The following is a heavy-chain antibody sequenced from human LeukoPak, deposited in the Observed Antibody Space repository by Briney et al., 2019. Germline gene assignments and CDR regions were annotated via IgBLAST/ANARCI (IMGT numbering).Heavy chain of an antibody. D-gene: IGHD3-22*01. Sequence: GGSLRLSCAASGFTFSSYAISWVRQAPGEGLEWVSAISGSGGSTYYADSVKGRFTVSRDNSKNMLYLQMNSLRAEDTAVYYCARHFSDSSGYSPPFDYWGQGTLVTVSS. CDR3: ARHFSDSSGYSPPFDY. V-gene: IGHV3-23*01. CDR1: GFTFSSYA. CDR2: ISGSGGST. J-gene: IGHJ4*02.